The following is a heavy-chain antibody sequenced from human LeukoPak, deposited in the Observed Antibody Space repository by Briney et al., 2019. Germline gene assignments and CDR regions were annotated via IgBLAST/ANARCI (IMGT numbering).Heavy chain of an antibody. CDR3: ARLKGSYGLDY. Sequence: GRSLRLSCAASGFTFNSYAMHWVRQAPGKGLEWVAVISYDGSNKYYADSVKGRFTISRDNSKNTLYLQMNSLRAEDTAVYYCARLKGSYGLDYWGQGTLVTVSP. D-gene: IGHD1-26*01. V-gene: IGHV3-30*04. CDR2: ISYDGSNK. J-gene: IGHJ4*02. CDR1: GFTFNSYA.